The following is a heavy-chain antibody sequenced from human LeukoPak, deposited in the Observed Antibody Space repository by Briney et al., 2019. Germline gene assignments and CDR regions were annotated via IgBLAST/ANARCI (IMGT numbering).Heavy chain of an antibody. Sequence: ASVKVSCKASGYTFTGYYMHWVRQAPGQGLEWVGWINPKSGGTNYAQKFQGRVTMTSDTSITTVYMELSRLRSGDTAVYYCARVWDSSWFDPWGQGTLVTVSS. J-gene: IGHJ5*02. D-gene: IGHD1-26*01. CDR2: INPKSGGT. CDR1: GYTFTGYY. V-gene: IGHV1-2*02. CDR3: ARVWDSSWFDP.